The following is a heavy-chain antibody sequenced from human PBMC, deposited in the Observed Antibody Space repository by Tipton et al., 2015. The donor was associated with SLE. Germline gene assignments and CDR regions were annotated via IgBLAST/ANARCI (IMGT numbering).Heavy chain of an antibody. V-gene: IGHV4-39*07. CDR3: ARVLYYYDSSGHPFDY. J-gene: IGHJ4*02. Sequence: TLSLTCTVSGGSISSSSYYWGWIRQPPGKGLEWIGSIYYSGSTYYNPSLKSRVTISVDTSKNQFSLKLSSVTAADTAVYYCARVLYYYDSSGHPFDYWGQGTLVTVSS. CDR1: GGSISSSSYY. D-gene: IGHD3-22*01. CDR2: IYYSGST.